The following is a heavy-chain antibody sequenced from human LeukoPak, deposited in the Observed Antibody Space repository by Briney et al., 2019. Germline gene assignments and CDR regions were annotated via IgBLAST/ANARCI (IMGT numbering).Heavy chain of an antibody. Sequence: PSQTLSLTCTVSGGSISSGGYYWSWIRQHPGKGLEWIVYIYYSGSTYYNPSLKSRVTISVDTSKNQFSLKLSSVTAADTAVYYCAREGADLGYYYYYMDVWGKGTTVTVSS. D-gene: IGHD4/OR15-4a*01. CDR2: IYYSGST. J-gene: IGHJ6*03. CDR1: GGSISSGGYY. V-gene: IGHV4-30-4*08. CDR3: AREGADLGYYYYYMDV.